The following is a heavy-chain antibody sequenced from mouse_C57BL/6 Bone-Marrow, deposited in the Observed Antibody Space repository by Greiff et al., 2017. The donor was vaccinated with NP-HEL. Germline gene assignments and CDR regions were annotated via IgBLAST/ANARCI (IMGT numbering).Heavy chain of an antibody. CDR2: IYPSDSET. J-gene: IGHJ3*01. V-gene: IGHV1-61*01. CDR1: GYTITSYW. Sequence: QVQLQQPGAELVRPGSSVKLSCKASGYTITSYWMDWVKQRPGQGLEWIGNIYPSDSETHYNQKFKDKATLTVDKSSSTAYMQLSSLTSEDSAVYYCARGDYDYDGWFAYWGQGTLVTVSA. D-gene: IGHD2-4*01. CDR3: ARGDYDYDGWFAY.